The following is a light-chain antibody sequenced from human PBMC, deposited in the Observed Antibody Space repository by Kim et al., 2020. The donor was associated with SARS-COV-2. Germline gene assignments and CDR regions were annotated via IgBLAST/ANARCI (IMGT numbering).Light chain of an antibody. CDR3: QQYNNWPPWT. J-gene: IGKJ1*01. Sequence: SPGERAALSCRASQSVSSNLAWYQQKPGQAPRLLIYGASTRATGIPARFSGSGSGTEFTLTISSLQSEDFAVYYCQQYNNWPPWTFGQGTKVEIK. CDR1: QSVSSN. V-gene: IGKV3-15*01. CDR2: GAS.